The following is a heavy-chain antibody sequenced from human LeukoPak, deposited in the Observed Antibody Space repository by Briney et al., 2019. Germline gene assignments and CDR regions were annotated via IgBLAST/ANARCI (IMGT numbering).Heavy chain of an antibody. J-gene: IGHJ3*02. V-gene: IGHV4-31*03. CDR3: ARYIVGATLDAFDI. Sequence: PSQTLSLTCTVSGGSISSGGYYWSWIRQHPGKGLEWIGYIYYSGSTYYNPSLKSRATISVDTSKNQFSLKLSSVTAADTAVYYCARYIVGATLDAFDIWGQGTMVTVSS. CDR2: IYYSGST. D-gene: IGHD1-26*01. CDR1: GGSISSGGYY.